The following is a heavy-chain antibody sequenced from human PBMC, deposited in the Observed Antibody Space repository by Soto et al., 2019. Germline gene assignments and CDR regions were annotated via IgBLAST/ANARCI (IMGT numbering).Heavy chain of an antibody. J-gene: IGHJ6*02. Sequence: SVKVSCKASGDTFASFGFSWVRQAPGQGLEWMGGIIPIFGTANYAQKFQGRVTITADESTSTAYMELSSLRSEDTAVYYCASPWGGVDTVSNYYYYGMDVWGQGTTVTVSS. D-gene: IGHD5-18*01. CDR3: ASPWGGVDTVSNYYYYGMDV. CDR1: GDTFASFG. CDR2: IIPIFGTA. V-gene: IGHV1-69*13.